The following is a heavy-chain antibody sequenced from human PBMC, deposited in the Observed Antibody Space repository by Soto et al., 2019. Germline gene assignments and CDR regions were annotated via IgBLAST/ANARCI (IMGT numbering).Heavy chain of an antibody. CDR2: IFYSGST. CDR1: GGSMSSGGYY. J-gene: IGHJ4*02. D-gene: IGHD3-10*01. Sequence: SETLSLTCTVSGGSMSSGGYYWSWIRQHPGKGLEWIGYIFYSGSTYYSPSLKSRIFISVDTSKNEVSLNLSSVTAADTAVYYCASSRGGDYFDYWCKGPLVTVSS. CDR3: ASSRGGDYFDY. V-gene: IGHV4-31*03.